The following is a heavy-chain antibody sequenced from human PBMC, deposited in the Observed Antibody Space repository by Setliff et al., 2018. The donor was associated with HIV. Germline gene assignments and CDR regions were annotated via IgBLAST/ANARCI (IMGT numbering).Heavy chain of an antibody. V-gene: IGHV4-4*02. CDR2: IYHGGST. Sequence: SETLSLTCAVSGGSISSRNWWSWVRQPPGKGLEWIGEIYHGGSTNYNPSLKSRVTISVDKSKNQFSLKLASVTAADTAVYYCASGEPYYYDSTGYSGNYFDYWGQGTLVTV. CDR1: GGSISSRNW. D-gene: IGHD3-22*01. CDR3: ASGEPYYYDSTGYSGNYFDY. J-gene: IGHJ4*02.